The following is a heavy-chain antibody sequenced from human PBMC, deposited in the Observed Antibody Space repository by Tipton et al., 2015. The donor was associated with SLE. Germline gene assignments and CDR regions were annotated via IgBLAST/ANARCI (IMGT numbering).Heavy chain of an antibody. J-gene: IGHJ4*02. CDR3: ARHCQLYSFVY. CDR2: TYYSGST. Sequence: TLSLTCTVSGGSISSSDYYWGWIRQPPGKGLEWIGSTYYSGSTYYNPSLKSRVTTSVDTSKNQFSLKLSSVTAADTAVYYCARHCQLYSFVYWGQGTLVTVSS. V-gene: IGHV4-39*07. CDR1: GGSISSSDYY. D-gene: IGHD5-24*01.